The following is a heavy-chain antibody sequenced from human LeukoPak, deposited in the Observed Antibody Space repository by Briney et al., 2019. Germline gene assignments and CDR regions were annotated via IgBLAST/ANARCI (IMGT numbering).Heavy chain of an antibody. CDR1: DSSIRSAYY. Sequence: SETLSLTCAVSDSSIRSAYYWGWIRQPPGKGLEWIGSIYHSGSTYYKPSLQSRVTISLETSKNQFSLKLISVTAADTAVYYCARHSETIVGSVDSWGRGILVTVSS. CDR2: IYHSGST. J-gene: IGHJ4*02. D-gene: IGHD3-3*01. CDR3: ARHSETIVGSVDS. V-gene: IGHV4-38-2*01.